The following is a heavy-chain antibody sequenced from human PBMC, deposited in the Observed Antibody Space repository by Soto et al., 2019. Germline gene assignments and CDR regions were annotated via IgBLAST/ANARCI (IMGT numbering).Heavy chain of an antibody. CDR1: GGTFSSYA. CDR3: AGFRYCGGDCTMNWFDP. J-gene: IGHJ5*02. V-gene: IGHV1-69*01. Sequence: QVQLVQSGAEVKKPGSSVKVSCKASGGTFSSYAISWVRQAPGQGLEWMGGIIPIFGTANYAQKFQGRVTITADESTGTASMELSSLSTENTAVYHCAGFRYCGGDCTMNWFDPWRQGTLVTVSS. CDR2: IIPIFGTA. D-gene: IGHD2-21*02.